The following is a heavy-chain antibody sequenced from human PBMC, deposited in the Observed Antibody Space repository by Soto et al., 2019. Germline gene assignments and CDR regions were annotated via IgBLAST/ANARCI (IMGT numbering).Heavy chain of an antibody. V-gene: IGHV4-30-4*01. CDR3: ARGIMITFGGVIAMSHFDY. J-gene: IGHJ4*02. D-gene: IGHD3-16*02. CDR2: IYYSGST. CDR1: GGSISSGDYY. Sequence: QVQLQESGPGLVKPSQTLSHTCTVSGGSISSGDYYLSWIRQPPGKGLEWIGYIYYSGSTYYNPSLKSRVTISVDTSKNQFSLKLSSVTAADTAVYYCARGIMITFGGVIAMSHFDYWGQGTLVTVSS.